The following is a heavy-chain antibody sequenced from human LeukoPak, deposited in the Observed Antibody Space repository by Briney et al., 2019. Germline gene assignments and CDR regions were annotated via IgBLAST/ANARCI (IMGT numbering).Heavy chain of an antibody. J-gene: IGHJ3*02. CDR2: ISSSGSTI. CDR3: ASEVIDYGYAFDI. D-gene: IGHD4-17*01. CDR1: GFTFSDYY. Sequence: PGGSLRLSCAASGFTFSDYYMSWIRQAPGKGLEWVSYISSSGSTIYYADSAKGRFTISRDNAKNSLYLQMNSLRAEDTAVYYCASEVIDYGYAFDIWGQGTMVTVSS. V-gene: IGHV3-11*01.